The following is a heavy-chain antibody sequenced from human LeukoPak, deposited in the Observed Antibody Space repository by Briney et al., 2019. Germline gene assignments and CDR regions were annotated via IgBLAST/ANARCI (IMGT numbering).Heavy chain of an antibody. D-gene: IGHD3-10*01. Sequence: PSETLSLTCAVYGGSFSGYYWSWIRQPPGKGLEWIGEINHSGSTNYNPSLKSRVTISVDTSKNQFSLKLSSVTAADTAVYYCARRGRGYYYGSGIWDWFDPWGQGTLVTVSS. J-gene: IGHJ5*02. V-gene: IGHV4-34*01. CDR3: ARRGRGYYYGSGIWDWFDP. CDR1: GGSFSGYY. CDR2: INHSGST.